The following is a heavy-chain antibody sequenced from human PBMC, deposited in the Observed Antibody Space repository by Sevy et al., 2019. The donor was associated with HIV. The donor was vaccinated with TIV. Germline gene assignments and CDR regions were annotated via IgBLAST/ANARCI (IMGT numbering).Heavy chain of an antibody. J-gene: IGHJ4*02. CDR2: IFPDDSDT. D-gene: IGHD3-22*01. CDR1: GYSFTSHW. V-gene: IGHV5-51*01. Sequence: GESLKISCKGSGYSFTSHWIGWVRHMPGKGLEWMGIIFPDDSDTRYSQSFQGQVTFSAAKSITTAYLQWSSLKASDTAMYYCATSRSGYFASSGYYIYWGQGTLVTVSS. CDR3: ATSRSGYFASSGYYIY.